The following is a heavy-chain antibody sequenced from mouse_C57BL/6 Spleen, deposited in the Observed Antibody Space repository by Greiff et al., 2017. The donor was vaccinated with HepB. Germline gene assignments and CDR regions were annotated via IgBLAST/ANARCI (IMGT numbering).Heavy chain of an antibody. V-gene: IGHV7-3*01. Sequence: EVQRVESGGGLVQPGGSLSLSCAASGFTFTDYYMSWVRQPPGKALEWLGFIRNKANGYTTEYSASVKGRFTISRDNSQSILYLQMNALRADDSANYYCARSSFDYWGQGTTLTVSS. CDR1: GFTFTDYY. CDR2: IRNKANGYTT. J-gene: IGHJ2*01. CDR3: ARSSFDY.